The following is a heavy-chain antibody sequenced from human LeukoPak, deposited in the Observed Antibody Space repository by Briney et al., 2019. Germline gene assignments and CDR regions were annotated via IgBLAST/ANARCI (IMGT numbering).Heavy chain of an antibody. V-gene: IGHV4-59*08. CDR2: IYYSGST. Sequence: PSETLSLTCTVSGGSINSYYWSWIRQPPGKGLEWIGYIYYSGSTKYNPSLKSRVTISLDTSKNQFSLKLNSVTAADTAVYYCARQHGDYRPPYYYYMDVWGKGTTVTVSS. CDR1: GGSINSYY. J-gene: IGHJ6*03. D-gene: IGHD4-17*01. CDR3: ARQHGDYRPPYYYYMDV.